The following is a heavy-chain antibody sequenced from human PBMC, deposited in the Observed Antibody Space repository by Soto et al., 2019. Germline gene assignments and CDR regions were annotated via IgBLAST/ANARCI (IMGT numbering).Heavy chain of an antibody. Sequence: ASVKVSCKASGYTFTAYYIHWVRQAPGQGFEWMGEISPNSGGTKYTQKFQGRVTMTRDTSITTVYMDLSNLSPDDTAVYYCGKGRSGDVGVSYWGQGTLVTVSS. V-gene: IGHV1-2*02. CDR3: GKGRSGDVGVSY. CDR2: ISPNSGGT. D-gene: IGHD1-26*01. J-gene: IGHJ4*02. CDR1: GYTFTAYY.